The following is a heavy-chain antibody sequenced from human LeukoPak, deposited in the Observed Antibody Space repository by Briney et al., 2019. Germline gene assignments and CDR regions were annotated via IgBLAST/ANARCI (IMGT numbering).Heavy chain of an antibody. D-gene: IGHD3-3*01. V-gene: IGHV1-69*13. CDR1: GGTFSSYA. CDR3: AREEERIAIFGVTNSRFDY. Sequence: SVKVSCKASGGTFSSYAISWVRQAPGQGLEWMGGIIPIFGTANYAQKFQGRVTITADESTSTVYMELSSLRSEDTAVYYCAREEERIAIFGVTNSRFDYWGQGTLVTVSS. J-gene: IGHJ4*02. CDR2: IIPIFGTA.